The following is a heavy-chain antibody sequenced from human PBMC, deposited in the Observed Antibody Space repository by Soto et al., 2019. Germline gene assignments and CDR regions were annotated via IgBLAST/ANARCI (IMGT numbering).Heavy chain of an antibody. CDR1: GYTLTELS. CDR2: FDPEDGET. CDR3: APILRGGGSYYFDY. J-gene: IGHJ4*02. Sequence: ASVKVSCKVSGYTLTELSMHWVRQAPGKGLEWMGGFDPEDGETIYAQKFQGRVTMTEDTSTDTAYMELSSLRSEDTVVYYCAPILRGGGSYYFDYWGQGTLVTVSS. D-gene: IGHD1-26*01. V-gene: IGHV1-24*01.